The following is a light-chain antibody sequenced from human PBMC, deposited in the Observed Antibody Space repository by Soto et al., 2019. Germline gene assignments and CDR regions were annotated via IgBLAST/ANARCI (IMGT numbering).Light chain of an antibody. J-gene: IGLJ1*01. CDR3: SSYTSSSTLGV. CDR2: DVS. V-gene: IGLV2-14*01. CDR1: SSDFGGYNY. Sequence: QSVLTQPASVSGSPGQSITISCTGTSSDFGGYNYVSWYQQHPGKAPKLMIYDVSSRPSGVSNRFSGSKSGNTASLTISGLQAEDEADYYCSSYTSSSTLGVFGTGTKVNVL.